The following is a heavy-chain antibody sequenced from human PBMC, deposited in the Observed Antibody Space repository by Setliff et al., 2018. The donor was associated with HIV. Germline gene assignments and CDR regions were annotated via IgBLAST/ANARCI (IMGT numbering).Heavy chain of an antibody. CDR3: ARDVGEQLDV. CDR2: IHTSGNT. V-gene: IGHV4-4*07. CDR1: GGSISSHY. Sequence: SETLSLTCTVSGGSISSHYWSWIRQPPGKGLEWIGRIHTSGNTNYNPSLDSRVTMSVDTSKNQFSLKLSSVTAADTAVYYCARDVGEQLDVWGKGTTVTVSS. J-gene: IGHJ6*04.